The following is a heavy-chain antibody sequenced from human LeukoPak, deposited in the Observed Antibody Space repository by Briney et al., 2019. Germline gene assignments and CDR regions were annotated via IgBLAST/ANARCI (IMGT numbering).Heavy chain of an antibody. CDR2: IIPIFGTA. J-gene: IGHJ4*02. CDR1: GGTFSSYA. V-gene: IGHV1-69*13. Sequence: SVKVSCKASGGTFSSYAISWVRQAPGQGLEWMGGIIPIFGTANYAQKFQGRVTITADESTSTAYMELSSLRSEDTAVYYCARALDGYYYDSSGLYYFDYWGQGTLVTVSS. CDR3: ARALDGYYYDSSGLYYFDY. D-gene: IGHD3-22*01.